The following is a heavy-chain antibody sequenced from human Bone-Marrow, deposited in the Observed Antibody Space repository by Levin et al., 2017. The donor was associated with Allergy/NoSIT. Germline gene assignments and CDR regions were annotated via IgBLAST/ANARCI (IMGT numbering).Heavy chain of an antibody. Sequence: GGSLRLSCAASGFTFSSYGMHWVRQAPGKGLEWVAVIWYDGSNKYYADSVKGRFTISRDNSKNTLYLQMNSLRAEDTAVYYCARGGYRAVADNYLDYWGQGTLVTVSS. CDR2: IWYDGSNK. CDR1: GFTFSSYG. CDR3: ARGGYRAVADNYLDY. D-gene: IGHD6-19*01. V-gene: IGHV3-33*01. J-gene: IGHJ4*02.